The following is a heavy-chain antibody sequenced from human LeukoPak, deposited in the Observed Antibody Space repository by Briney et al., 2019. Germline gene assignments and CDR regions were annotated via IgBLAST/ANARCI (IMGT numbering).Heavy chain of an antibody. D-gene: IGHD5-18*01. Sequence: PGGSLRLSCAASGFTFSPCWMHWVRQAPGKGLVWVSRINSDGSTTSYADSVRGRFTISRDNAKNTLYLQMNSLRAEDTAVYYCVRVNRGYSYGHYDYWGQGTLVTVSS. CDR1: GFTFSPCW. CDR3: VRVNRGYSYGHYDY. V-gene: IGHV3-74*01. CDR2: INSDGSTT. J-gene: IGHJ4*02.